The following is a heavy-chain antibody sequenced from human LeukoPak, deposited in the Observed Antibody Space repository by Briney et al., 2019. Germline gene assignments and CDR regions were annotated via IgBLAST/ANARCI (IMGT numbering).Heavy chain of an antibody. D-gene: IGHD6-13*01. J-gene: IGHJ4*02. CDR3: ARSWYSSSWYTTS. CDR1: GGSISSSSYY. CDR2: IYYSGST. V-gene: IGHV4-39*07. Sequence: KPSETLSLTCTVSGGSISSSSYYWGWIRQPPGKGLEWIGSIYYSGSTYYNPSLKSRVTISVDTSKNQFSLKLSSVTAADTAVYYCARSWYSSSWYTTSWGQGTLVTVSS.